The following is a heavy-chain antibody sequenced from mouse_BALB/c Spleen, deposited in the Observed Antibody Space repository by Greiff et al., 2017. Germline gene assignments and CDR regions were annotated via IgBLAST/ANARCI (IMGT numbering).Heavy chain of an antibody. J-gene: IGHJ3*01. CDR2: ILGDGST. Sequence: QVQLQESGPGLVAPSQSLSITCTVSGFSLTGYGVNWVRQPPGPGLEWLGLILGDGSTDYNSALKSRLSISKDNSKSQVFLKMNSLQTDDTARYYCARDAARAPWFADWGPGTLVTVSA. CDR3: ARDAARAPWFAD. CDR1: GFSLTGYG. V-gene: IGHV2-6-7*01. D-gene: IGHD3-1*01.